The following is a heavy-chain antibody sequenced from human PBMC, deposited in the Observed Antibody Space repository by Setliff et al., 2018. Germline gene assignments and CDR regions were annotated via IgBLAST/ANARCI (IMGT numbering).Heavy chain of an antibody. CDR3: ARSGYHSIDASDI. D-gene: IGHD3-22*01. V-gene: IGHV4-31*03. J-gene: IGHJ3*02. CDR1: GGSISGGGYY. Sequence: PPETLSLTCTVSGGSISGGGYYWSWIRQHPRKGLEWIGYIYYSGSTNYTPSLKSRVTLSVDTSRNHFSLKLNSVTAADTAVYYCARSGYHSIDASDIWGQGTMVTVSS. CDR2: IYYSGST.